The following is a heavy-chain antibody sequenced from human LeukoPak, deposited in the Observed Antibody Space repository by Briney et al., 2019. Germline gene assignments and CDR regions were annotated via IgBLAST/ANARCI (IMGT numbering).Heavy chain of an antibody. CDR3: ARPPLGYCSSTSCYGAFDI. D-gene: IGHD2-2*01. CDR2: IYYSGST. Sequence: SETLSLTCTVSGGSISSYYWSWIRQPPGKGLEWIGYIYYSGSTYYNPSLKSRVTISVDRSKNQFSLKLSSVTAADTAVYYCARPPLGYCSSTSCYGAFDIWGQGTMVTVSS. J-gene: IGHJ3*02. CDR1: GGSISSYY. V-gene: IGHV4-59*12.